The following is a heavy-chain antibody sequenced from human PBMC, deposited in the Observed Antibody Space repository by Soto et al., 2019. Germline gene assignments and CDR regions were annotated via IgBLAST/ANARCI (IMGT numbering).Heavy chain of an antibody. Sequence: SETLSLTCTVSGGSISNYYWSWVRQTPGKGLEWIGHIDYSGRTNYNPSLKSRVTISLDTSKNQFFLRLNSVTAADTAVYYCARGKPVLLWFGESAGVDVWGQGTTVTVSS. J-gene: IGHJ6*02. CDR1: GGSISNYY. V-gene: IGHV4-59*12. D-gene: IGHD3-10*01. CDR2: IDYSGRT. CDR3: ARGKPVLLWFGESAGVDV.